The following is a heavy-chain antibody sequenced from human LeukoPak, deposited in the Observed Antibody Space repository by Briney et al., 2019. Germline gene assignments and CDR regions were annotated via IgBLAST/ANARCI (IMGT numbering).Heavy chain of an antibody. V-gene: IGHV3-48*01. CDR2: ITGGSNTR. CDR1: GFTFSTYI. Sequence: PGGSLRLSCAASGFTFSTYIMNWVRQTPGKGLEWVSYITGGSNTRYYADSVKGRFTISRDNAKNSLYLQMNSLRAEDTAVYYCAREVWQQLATFDYWGQGNLVTVSS. D-gene: IGHD6-13*01. CDR3: AREVWQQLATFDY. J-gene: IGHJ4*02.